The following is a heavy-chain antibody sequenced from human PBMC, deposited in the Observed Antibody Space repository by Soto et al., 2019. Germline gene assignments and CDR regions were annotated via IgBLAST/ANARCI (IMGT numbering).Heavy chain of an antibody. Sequence: QLQLQESGPGLVKPSETLSLTCSVSGGSISTDSYNWDWIRQSPGKGLEWIGTIYYDGTPSYNPSLKSQVTISVDTSRNHSSLKVKSVTAADTAMYYCARFFGNAFDVWGQGTMVKVSS. CDR2: IYYDGTP. J-gene: IGHJ3*01. CDR3: ARFFGNAFDV. V-gene: IGHV4-39*02. CDR1: GGSISTDSYN. D-gene: IGHD3-3*01.